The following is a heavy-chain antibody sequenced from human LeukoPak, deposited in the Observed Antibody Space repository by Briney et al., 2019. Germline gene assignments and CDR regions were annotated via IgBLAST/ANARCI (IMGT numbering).Heavy chain of an antibody. V-gene: IGHV4-59*08. D-gene: IGHD6-13*01. CDR2: IYYSGST. CDR1: GGSISSYY. J-gene: IGHJ6*02. Sequence: SETLSLTCTVSGGSISSYYWSWIRQPPGKGLEWIGYIYYSGSTNHHPSLKSPVTISVDTSKNQFSLKLSSVTAADTAVYYCASLYSSSWYGGYYYYGMDVWGQGTTVTVSS. CDR3: ASLYSSSWYGGYYYYGMDV.